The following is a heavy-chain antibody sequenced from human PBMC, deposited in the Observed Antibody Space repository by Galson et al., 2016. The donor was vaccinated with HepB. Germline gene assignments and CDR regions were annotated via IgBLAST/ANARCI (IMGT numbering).Heavy chain of an antibody. CDR2: STTSGSSI. D-gene: IGHD2-15*01. CDR1: GFTFSDYY. V-gene: IGHV3-11*01. CDR3: MKGGWYSTFDF. Sequence: SLRLSCAASGFTFSDYYISWVRQAPGKGLQWISYSTTSGSSIFCTDSVKGRFTISRDNSKNTLFLQMDGLRVEDTAVYYCMKGGWYSTFDFWGQGTLVTVSS. J-gene: IGHJ4*02.